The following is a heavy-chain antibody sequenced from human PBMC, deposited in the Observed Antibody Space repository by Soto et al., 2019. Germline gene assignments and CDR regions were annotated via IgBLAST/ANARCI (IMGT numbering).Heavy chain of an antibody. D-gene: IGHD3-3*01. CDR2: IYYSGST. V-gene: IGHV4-30-4*01. J-gene: IGHJ6*02. Sequence: QVQLQESGPGLVKPSQTLSLTCTVSGGSISSGDYYWSWIRQPPGKGLEWIGYIYYSGSTYYNPSIKSRVTISVDTSKNQFSLKLSSVTAADTAVYYCAGAFHYDFWSGYFRRSDYYYGMDVWGQGTTVTVSS. CDR1: GGSISSGDYY. CDR3: AGAFHYDFWSGYFRRSDYYYGMDV.